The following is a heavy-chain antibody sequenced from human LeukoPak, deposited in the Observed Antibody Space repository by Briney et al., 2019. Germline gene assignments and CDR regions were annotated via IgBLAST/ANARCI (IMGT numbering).Heavy chain of an antibody. CDR2: ISSGGRST. CDR1: GFSFTGYA. V-gene: IGHV3-23*01. Sequence: GGSLRLSCAASGFSFTGYAMSWVRQAPGKGLEWVSTISSGGRSTYYADSVKGRFTISRDNSKNTLFLQMSSLRAEDTGVYYCAKGIGELFHLDIWGQGTMVTVSS. J-gene: IGHJ3*02. CDR3: AKGIGELFHLDI. D-gene: IGHD3-10*01.